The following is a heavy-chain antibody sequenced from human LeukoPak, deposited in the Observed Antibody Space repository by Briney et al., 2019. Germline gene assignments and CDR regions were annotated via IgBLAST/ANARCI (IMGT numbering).Heavy chain of an antibody. V-gene: IGHV4-34*01. CDR1: GGSLSGYY. Sequence: SETLSLTCAVYGGSLSGYYWSWIRQPPGKGLEWIGEINHSGSTNYNPSLKSRVTISVDTSKNQFSLKLSSVTAADTAVYYCARDHGGYSNYDYWGQGTLVTVSS. J-gene: IGHJ4*02. CDR3: ARDHGGYSNYDY. D-gene: IGHD4-11*01. CDR2: INHSGST.